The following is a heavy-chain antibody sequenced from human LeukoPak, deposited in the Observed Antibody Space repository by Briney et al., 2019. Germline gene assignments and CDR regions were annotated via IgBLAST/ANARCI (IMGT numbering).Heavy chain of an antibody. Sequence: GASVKVSCKPSGYTFTDYAINWVRQAPGQGLEYMGWVNTNTGNPTYAQGFTGRFVFSSDSSVSTAYLQITSLKADDSAIYFCASCNDSSGYFAYWSQGTLVTVSS. CDR3: ASCNDSSGYFAY. CDR1: GYTFTDYA. D-gene: IGHD3-22*01. J-gene: IGHJ4*02. V-gene: IGHV7-4-1*02. CDR2: VNTNTGNP.